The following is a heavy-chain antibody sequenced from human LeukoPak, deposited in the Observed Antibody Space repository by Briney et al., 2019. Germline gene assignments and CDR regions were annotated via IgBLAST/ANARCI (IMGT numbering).Heavy chain of an antibody. CDR2: ISWNSGSI. Sequence: PGGSLRLSCAASGFTFDDYAMHWVRQAPGKGLEWVSGISWNSGSIGYADSVKGRFTISRDNAKNSLYLQMNSLRAEDTALYYCAKSWQWLPRRLDYWGQGTLVTVSS. D-gene: IGHD6-19*01. CDR1: GFTFDDYA. V-gene: IGHV3-9*01. CDR3: AKSWQWLPRRLDY. J-gene: IGHJ4*02.